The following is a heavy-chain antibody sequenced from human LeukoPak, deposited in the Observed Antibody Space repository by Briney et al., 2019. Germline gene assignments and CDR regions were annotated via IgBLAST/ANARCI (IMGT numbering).Heavy chain of an antibody. Sequence: SETLSLTCTVSGGSISSYYWTWIRQSAGKGLEWIGRINTSGSTNYNPSLRSRVTMSVSTSKNQFSLNLTSVTAADTAVYSCAREGGDSRWLDPWGQGTLVTVSS. V-gene: IGHV4-4*07. CDR2: INTSGST. CDR3: AREGGDSRWLDP. J-gene: IGHJ5*02. D-gene: IGHD6-25*01. CDR1: GGSISSYY.